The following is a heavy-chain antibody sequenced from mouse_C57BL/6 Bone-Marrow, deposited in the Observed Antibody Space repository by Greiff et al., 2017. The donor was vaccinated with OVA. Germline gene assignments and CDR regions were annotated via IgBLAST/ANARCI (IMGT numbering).Heavy chain of an antibody. D-gene: IGHD2-4*01. J-gene: IGHJ2*03. Sequence: EVQLVESGPELVKPGASVTISCKASGYSFTDYNMNWVKQSNGKSLEWIGVINPNYGTTSYNQKFKGNGTLTVDKSSSTAYMQLNSLTSEDSAVYYSARDGDYDFDYWGQGTSLTVSS. CDR1: GYSFTDYN. V-gene: IGHV1-39*01. CDR3: ARDGDYDFDY. CDR2: INPNYGTT.